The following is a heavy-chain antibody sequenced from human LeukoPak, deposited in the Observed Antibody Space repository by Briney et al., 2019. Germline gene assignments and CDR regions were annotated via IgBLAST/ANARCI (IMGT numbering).Heavy chain of an antibody. Sequence: GGSLRLSCAASGFTFSSYSMSWVRQAPGKGLEWVGRIKSKTDGGTTDYVAPVKGRFTISRDDSKNTLYLQMNSLKTEDTAVYYCTTVVVPAPVSYYFDYWGQGTLVTVSS. CDR3: TTVVVPAPVSYYFDY. D-gene: IGHD2-2*01. CDR2: IKSKTDGGTT. J-gene: IGHJ4*02. V-gene: IGHV3-15*01. CDR1: GFTFSSYS.